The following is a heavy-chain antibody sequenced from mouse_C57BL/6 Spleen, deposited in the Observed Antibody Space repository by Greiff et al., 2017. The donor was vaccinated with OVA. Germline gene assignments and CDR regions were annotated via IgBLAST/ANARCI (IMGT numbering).Heavy chain of an antibody. CDR2: ISNLAYSI. J-gene: IGHJ3*01. Sequence: EVKVVESGGGLVQPGGSLKLSCAASGFTFSDYGMAWVRQAPRKGPEWVAFISNLAYSIYYADTVTGRFTISRENAKNTLYLEMSSLRSEDTAMYYCAKIYDGYSGWFAYWGQGTLVTVSA. D-gene: IGHD2-3*01. CDR1: GFTFSDYG. CDR3: AKIYDGYSGWFAY. V-gene: IGHV5-15*01.